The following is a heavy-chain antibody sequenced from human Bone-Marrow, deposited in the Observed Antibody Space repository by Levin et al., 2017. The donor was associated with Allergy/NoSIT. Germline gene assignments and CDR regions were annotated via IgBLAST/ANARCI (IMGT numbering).Heavy chain of an antibody. D-gene: IGHD3-10*01. J-gene: IGHJ4*02. Sequence: PVESLKISCAASGFTVSSNYMSWVRQAPGKGPEWVSVIYSGGSTYYADSVKGRFTISRDNSKNTLYLQMNSLRAEDTAVYYCARGWFGELLSHWGQGTLVTVSS. CDR2: IYSGGST. CDR1: GFTVSSNY. V-gene: IGHV3-53*01. CDR3: ARGWFGELLSH.